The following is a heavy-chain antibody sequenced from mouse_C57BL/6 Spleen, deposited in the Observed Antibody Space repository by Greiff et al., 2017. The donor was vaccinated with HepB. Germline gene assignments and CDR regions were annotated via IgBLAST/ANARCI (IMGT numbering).Heavy chain of an antibody. V-gene: IGHV1-15*01. J-gene: IGHJ4*01. CDR3: TRDDYPYYYAMDY. CDR2: IDPETGGT. Sequence: QVQLKESGAELVRPGASVTLSCKASGYTFTDYEMHWVKQTPVHGLEWIGAIDPETGGTAYNQKFKGKAILTADKSSSTAYMELRSLTSEDSAVYYCTRDDYPYYYAMDYWGQGTSVTVSS. CDR1: GYTFTDYE. D-gene: IGHD2-4*01.